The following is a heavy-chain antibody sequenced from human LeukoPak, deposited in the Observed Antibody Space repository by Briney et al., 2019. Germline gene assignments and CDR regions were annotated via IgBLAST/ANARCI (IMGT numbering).Heavy chain of an antibody. CDR2: IYTSGST. D-gene: IGHD6-6*01. CDR1: GGSISSYY. Sequence: KSSETLSLTCTVSGGSISSYYWSWIRQPAGKGLEWIGRIYTSGSTYYNPSLKSRVTISVDRSKNQFSLKLSSVTAADTAVYYCARDPYSSSSIGWYFDLWGRGTLVTVSS. J-gene: IGHJ2*01. V-gene: IGHV4-4*07. CDR3: ARDPYSSSSIGWYFDL.